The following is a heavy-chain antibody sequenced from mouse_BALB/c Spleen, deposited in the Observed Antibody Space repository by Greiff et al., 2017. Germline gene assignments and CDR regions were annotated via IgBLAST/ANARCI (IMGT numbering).Heavy chain of an antibody. CDR2: ISSGSSTI. CDR3: ARQNHYYAMDD. J-gene: IGHJ4*01. Sequence: DVQLVESGGGLVQPGGSRKLSCAASGFTFSSFGMHWVRQAPEKGLEWVAYISSGSSTIYYADTVKGRFTISRDNPKNTLFLQMTSLRSEDTAMYYCARQNHYYAMDDWGQGTSVTVSS. V-gene: IGHV5-17*02. CDR1: GFTFSSFG.